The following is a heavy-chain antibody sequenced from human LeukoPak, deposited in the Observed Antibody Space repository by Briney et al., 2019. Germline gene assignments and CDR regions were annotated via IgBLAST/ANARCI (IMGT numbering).Heavy chain of an antibody. J-gene: IGHJ6*03. CDR3: ARGKASGYSYGYYYYYYMDV. CDR1: GGSISSYY. V-gene: IGHV4-59*01. CDR2: IYYSGST. Sequence: AETLSLTCTVSGGSISSYYWSWIRQPPGKGLEGIGYIYYSGSTNYNPSLKRRVTISVDTSKNQFSLKLSSVTAADTAVYYCARGKASGYSYGYYYYYYMDVWGKGTTVTVSS. D-gene: IGHD5-18*01.